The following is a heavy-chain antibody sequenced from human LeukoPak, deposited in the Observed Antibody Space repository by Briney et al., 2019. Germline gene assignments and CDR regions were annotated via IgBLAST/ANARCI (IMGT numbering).Heavy chain of an antibody. Sequence: PGGSLRLSCAASGFTFSSYSMNWVRQAPGKGLEWVSSISSSSSYVYYADSVKGRFTISRDNAKNSLYLQMNSLRAEDTAVYYCAGDYGDYGGLGYWGQGTLVTVSS. CDR3: AGDYGDYGGLGY. V-gene: IGHV3-21*01. J-gene: IGHJ4*02. D-gene: IGHD4-17*01. CDR1: GFTFSSYS. CDR2: ISSSSSYV.